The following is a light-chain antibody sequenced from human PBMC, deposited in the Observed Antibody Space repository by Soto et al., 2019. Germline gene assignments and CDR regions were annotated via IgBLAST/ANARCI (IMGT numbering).Light chain of an antibody. CDR3: QQYSTSPLT. V-gene: IGKV3-20*01. CDR2: GAS. Sequence: EIVLTQSPGTLSLSPGERATLSCRASQSVSSSYLVWYQQKPGQAPRLLIYGASSRATGIPDRFSGSRSGTDFTLTISRLEPEDFAVYYCQQYSTSPLTFGGGTKVEIK. J-gene: IGKJ4*01. CDR1: QSVSSSY.